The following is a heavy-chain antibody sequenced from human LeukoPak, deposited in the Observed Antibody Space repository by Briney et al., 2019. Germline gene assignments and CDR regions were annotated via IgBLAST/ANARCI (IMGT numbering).Heavy chain of an antibody. Sequence: ASVKVSCKASGYTFTGYYMHWVRQAPGQGLEWMGWINPNSGGTNYAQKFQGRVTMTRNTSISTAYMELSSLRSEDTAVYYCARGLIAAAGTLPYWGQGTLVTVSS. CDR3: ARGLIAAAGTLPY. D-gene: IGHD6-13*01. CDR1: GYTFTGYY. CDR2: INPNSGGT. J-gene: IGHJ4*02. V-gene: IGHV1-2*02.